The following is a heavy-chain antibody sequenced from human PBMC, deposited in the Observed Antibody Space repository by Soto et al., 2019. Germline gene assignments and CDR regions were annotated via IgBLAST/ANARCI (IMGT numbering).Heavy chain of an antibody. CDR1: GYTFTSYY. J-gene: IGHJ4*02. D-gene: IGHD3-10*01. CDR2: INPSGGST. Sequence: ASVKVSCKASGYTFTSYYMHWVRQAPGQGLEWMGIINPSGGSTSYAQKFQGRVTMTRDTSTSTVYMELSSVTAADTAVYYCARGPPGFGELSDPDLIDYWGQGTLVTSPQ. V-gene: IGHV1-46*01. CDR3: ARGPPGFGELSDPDLIDY.